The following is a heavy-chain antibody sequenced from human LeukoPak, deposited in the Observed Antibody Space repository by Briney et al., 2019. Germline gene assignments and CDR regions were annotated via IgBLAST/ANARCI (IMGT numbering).Heavy chain of an antibody. J-gene: IGHJ3*02. CDR1: GFTFSSYE. V-gene: IGHV3-48*03. D-gene: IGHD4-23*01. CDR3: ARGAVAVDLGAFDI. CDR2: ISSSGSTI. Sequence: GGSLRLSCAAAGFTFSSYEMNWVRQAPGKGLEWLSYISSSGSTIYYADSVKGRFTISRDNAKNSLYLQMNSLRAEGTAFYYCARGAVAVDLGAFDIWGQGTMVTVSS.